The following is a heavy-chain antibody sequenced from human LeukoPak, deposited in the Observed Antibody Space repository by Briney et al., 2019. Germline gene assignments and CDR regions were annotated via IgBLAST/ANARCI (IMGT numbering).Heavy chain of an antibody. D-gene: IGHD6-19*01. Sequence: ASVKVSCKASGYTFSGYYMHWVRQAPGQGLEWMGRINPNSGDTNFAQRFQGRVTMTRDTSISTAYMELSRLRFDDTAVYYCARVDRWLVTDYFDYWGQGTLVTVSS. CDR3: ARVDRWLVTDYFDY. CDR2: INPNSGDT. J-gene: IGHJ4*02. V-gene: IGHV1-2*06. CDR1: GYTFSGYY.